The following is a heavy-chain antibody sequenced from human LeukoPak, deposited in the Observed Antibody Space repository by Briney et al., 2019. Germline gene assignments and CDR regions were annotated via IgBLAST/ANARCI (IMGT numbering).Heavy chain of an antibody. V-gene: IGHV4-59*01. J-gene: IGHJ6*04. D-gene: IGHD3-3*01. CDR1: GGPINFY. CDR2: IYPNGST. CDR3: ARDVRRALRFNNFYPYFGMDV. Sequence: SETLSLTCSVSGGPINFYWSWIRQSPGKGLEWIGCIYPNGSTSYNSPLKSRVTISLDTSKKQVSLMLKSVTAAGTAVYYCARDVRRALRFNNFYPYFGMDVWGKGTTVIVST.